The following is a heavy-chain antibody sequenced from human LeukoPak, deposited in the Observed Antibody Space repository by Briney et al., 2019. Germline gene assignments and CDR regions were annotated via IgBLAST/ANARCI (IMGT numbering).Heavy chain of an antibody. Sequence: SETLSLTCTVSGGSISSYYWSWIRQPPGKGLEWIGYIYYSGSTNYNPSLKSRDTISVDTSKNQFSLKLSSVTAPDTVVYYCAGASYDSSGVHWGQGTLVTVSS. J-gene: IGHJ4*02. D-gene: IGHD3-22*01. CDR1: GGSISSYY. CDR2: IYYSGST. CDR3: AGASYDSSGVH. V-gene: IGHV4-59*01.